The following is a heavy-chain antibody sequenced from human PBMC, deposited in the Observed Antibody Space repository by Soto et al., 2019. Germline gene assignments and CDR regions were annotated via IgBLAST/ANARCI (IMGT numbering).Heavy chain of an antibody. J-gene: IGHJ5*02. V-gene: IGHV3-23*01. D-gene: IGHD3-16*01. Sequence: PVGSLRLSCAASGFTFSSYALSWVRQAPGKGLEWVSVISGSGGSTYYGDSVKGRFTISRDNSKNTLYLQMNSLRAEDTAVYYCAKNHFTVVTPDWFDPWGQGTLVTVSS. CDR2: ISGSGGST. CDR3: AKNHFTVVTPDWFDP. CDR1: GFTFSSYA.